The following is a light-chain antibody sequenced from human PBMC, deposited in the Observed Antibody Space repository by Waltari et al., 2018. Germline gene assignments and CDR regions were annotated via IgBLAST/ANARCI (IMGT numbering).Light chain of an antibody. V-gene: IGLV2-14*01. CDR1: DSDGGAYGF. CDR2: EVS. CDR3: SSYTTSSAPGV. Sequence: QSALTQPASVSGSPGQSITIPCSGTDSDGGAYGFVSWFQQHPGKAPHLIIYEVSNRPSGISNRFSASKSGNTASLTISGLQAEDEADYYCSSYTTSSAPGVFGTGTRVTV. J-gene: IGLJ1*01.